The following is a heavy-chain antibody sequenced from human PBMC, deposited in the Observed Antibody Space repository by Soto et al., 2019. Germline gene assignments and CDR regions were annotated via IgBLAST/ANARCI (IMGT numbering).Heavy chain of an antibody. V-gene: IGHV4-59*08. D-gene: IGHD6-13*01. J-gene: IGHJ4*02. CDR2: IYYSGST. CDR1: GGSISSYY. CDR3: ARHVRQSKRAAAGYFDY. Sequence: SETLSLTCTVSGGSISSYYWSWIRQPPGKGLEWIGYIYYSGSTNYNPSLKSRVTISVDTSKNQFSLKLSSVTAADTAVYYCARHVRQSKRAAAGYFDYWGQGTLVTVSS.